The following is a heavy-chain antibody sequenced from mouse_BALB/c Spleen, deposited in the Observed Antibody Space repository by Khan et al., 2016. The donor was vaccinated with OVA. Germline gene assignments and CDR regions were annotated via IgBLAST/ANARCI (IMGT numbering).Heavy chain of an antibody. CDR2: ISSGGSYT. V-gene: IGHV5-6*02. CDR1: GFTFSTYG. D-gene: IGHD1-1*01. CDR3: ARLAYYDESEGFAY. J-gene: IGHJ3*01. Sequence: DVMLVESGGDLVKPEGSLKLSCAASGFTFSTYGMSWVRQTPDKRLEWVATISSGGSYTYYPDSVQGRFTISSDNAQNTLYLQMSSLKSEETAMFYCARLAYYDESEGFAYWGQGTLVTVSA.